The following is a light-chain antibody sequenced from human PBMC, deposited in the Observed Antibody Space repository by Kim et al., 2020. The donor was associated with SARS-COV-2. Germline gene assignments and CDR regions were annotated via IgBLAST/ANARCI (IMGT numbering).Light chain of an antibody. CDR3: QHFNGFPLT. CDR2: WAS. Sequence: TSVGDTFIISCRARQSINNRLACYQHKPGKAPKLPLYWASNLETGVPSRFSGSGSGTEFTITITSLQSDDFAPYFCQHFNGFPLTFGGGAQVDLK. J-gene: IGKJ4*01. V-gene: IGKV1-5*03. CDR1: QSINNR.